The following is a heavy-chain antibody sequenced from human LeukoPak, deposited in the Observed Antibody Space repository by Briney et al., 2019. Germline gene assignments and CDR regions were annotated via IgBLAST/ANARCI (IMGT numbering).Heavy chain of an antibody. CDR1: GFTFSSSG. D-gene: IGHD6-6*01. V-gene: IGHV3-30*18. CDR2: ISYDGSNK. Sequence: PGGSLRLSCAASGFTFSSSGMHWVRQAPGKGLEWVAVISYDGSNKYYADSVKGRFTISRDNSKNTLYLQMNSLRAEDTALYYCAKALYSSSFDFDYWGQGTLVTVSS. J-gene: IGHJ4*02. CDR3: AKALYSSSFDFDY.